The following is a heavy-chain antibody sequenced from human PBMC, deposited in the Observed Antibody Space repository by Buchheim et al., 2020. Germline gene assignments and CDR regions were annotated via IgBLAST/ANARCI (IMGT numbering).Heavy chain of an antibody. D-gene: IGHD1-7*01. Sequence: EVQLLESGGGLVQPGESLRVSCAASGVTFSSFAMSWVRQAPGRGLEWVSAIGNGGSTYYADSVKGRFTVSRDDSTNKLYLQMNSLRAEDTAVYFCAKSPGITGTTGFWFDAWGQGTL. CDR2: IGNGGST. CDR3: AKSPGITGTTGFWFDA. CDR1: GVTFSSFA. J-gene: IGHJ5*02. V-gene: IGHV3-23*01.